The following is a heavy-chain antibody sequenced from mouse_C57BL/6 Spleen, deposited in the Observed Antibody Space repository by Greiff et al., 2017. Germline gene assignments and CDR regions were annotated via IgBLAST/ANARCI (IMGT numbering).Heavy chain of an antibody. CDR1: GYAFTNYL. CDR3: ARCDYYGSSYFDY. Sequence: VKLQESGAELVRPGTSVKVSCKASGYAFTNYLIEWVKQRPGQGLEWIGVINPGSGGTNYNEKFKGKATLTADKSSSTAYMQLSSLTSEDSAVYFCARCDYYGSSYFDYWGQGTTLTVSS. D-gene: IGHD1-1*01. V-gene: IGHV1-54*01. CDR2: INPGSGGT. J-gene: IGHJ2*01.